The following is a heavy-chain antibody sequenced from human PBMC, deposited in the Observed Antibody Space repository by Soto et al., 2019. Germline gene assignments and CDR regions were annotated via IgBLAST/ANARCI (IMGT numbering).Heavy chain of an antibody. CDR3: ARRGAGFGF. D-gene: IGHD3-16*01. V-gene: IGHV3-7*01. J-gene: IGHJ4*02. Sequence: EVKVVESGGGLVQPGGSLRLSCAASGFTFSNDWMSWVRQAPGKGLEWVANIKQDGSEKYYVDSVKGRFTISRDNAKNSLYLQMNSLRAEDTAVYYCARRGAGFGFWGQGTLVTVSS. CDR1: GFTFSNDW. CDR2: IKQDGSEK.